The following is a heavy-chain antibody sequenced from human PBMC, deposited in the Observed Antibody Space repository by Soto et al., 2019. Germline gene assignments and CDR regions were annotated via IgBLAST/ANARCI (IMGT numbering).Heavy chain of an antibody. D-gene: IGHD6-19*01. V-gene: IGHV1-18*01. Sequence: ASVKVSCKASGYTVTSYGISWVRQAPGQGLEWMGWISAYNGNTNYAQKLQGRVTMTTDTSTSTAYMELRSLRSDDTAVYYCARVKWLVLNYYYGMDVWGQGTTVTVSS. CDR1: GYTVTSYG. CDR2: ISAYNGNT. J-gene: IGHJ6*02. CDR3: ARVKWLVLNYYYGMDV.